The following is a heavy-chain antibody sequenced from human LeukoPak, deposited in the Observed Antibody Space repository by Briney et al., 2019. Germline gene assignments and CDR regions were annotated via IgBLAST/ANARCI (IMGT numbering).Heavy chain of an antibody. CDR3: ASTDYSNYNYYYYYMDV. CDR2: IYHSGST. J-gene: IGHJ6*03. CDR1: GYSISSGYY. D-gene: IGHD4-11*01. V-gene: IGHV4-38-2*01. Sequence: SETLSLTCAVSGYSISSGYYWGWIRQPPGKGLGWIGSIYHSGSTYYNPSLKSRVTISVDTSKNQFSLKLSSVTAADTAVYYCASTDYSNYNYYYYYMDVWGKGTTVTVSS.